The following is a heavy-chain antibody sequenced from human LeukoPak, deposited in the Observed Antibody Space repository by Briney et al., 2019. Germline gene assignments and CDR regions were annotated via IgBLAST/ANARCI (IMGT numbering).Heavy chain of an antibody. CDR2: ISPNSGGT. CDR1: GYTFTGYY. D-gene: IGHD2-15*01. CDR3: ASIDIVVVVAATPH. V-gene: IGHV1-2*06. Sequence: ASVKVSCKASGYTFTGYYMHWVRQAPGQGLEWMGRISPNSGGTNYAQKFQGRVTMARDTSISTAYMELSRLRSDDTAVYYCASIDIVVVVAATPHWGQGTLVTVSS. J-gene: IGHJ4*02.